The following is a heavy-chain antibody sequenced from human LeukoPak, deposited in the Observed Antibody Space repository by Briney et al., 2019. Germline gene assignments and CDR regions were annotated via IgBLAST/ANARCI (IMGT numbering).Heavy chain of an antibody. D-gene: IGHD3-9*01. J-gene: IGHJ4*02. Sequence: SETLSLTCAVYGGSFSGYYWSWIRQPPGKGLEWIGEINHSGSTNYNPSLKSRVTMSLDTSKNQFSLKLSSVTAADTAVYYCARGVTYYDNLTGYNQPLYYFDYWGQGTLVTVSS. CDR1: GGSFSGYY. V-gene: IGHV4-34*01. CDR2: INHSGST. CDR3: ARGVTYYDNLTGYNQPLYYFDY.